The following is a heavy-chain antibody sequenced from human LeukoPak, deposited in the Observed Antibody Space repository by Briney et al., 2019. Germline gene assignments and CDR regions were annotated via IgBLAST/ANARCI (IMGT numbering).Heavy chain of an antibody. D-gene: IGHD3-10*01. CDR3: AKQARRAYYYGSGTYARSHYFDY. J-gene: IGHJ4*02. Sequence: GGSLRLSCAASGSTFSNYWMSWVRQAPGKGLEWVANIKQDRSEKYYVDSVKGRFTISRDNSKNTLYLQMNSLRAEDTAVYYCAKQARRAYYYGSGTYARSHYFDYWGQGTLVTVSS. V-gene: IGHV3-7*01. CDR1: GSTFSNYW. CDR2: IKQDRSEK.